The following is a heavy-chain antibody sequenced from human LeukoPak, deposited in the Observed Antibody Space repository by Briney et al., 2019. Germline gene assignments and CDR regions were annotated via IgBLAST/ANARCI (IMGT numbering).Heavy chain of an antibody. J-gene: IGHJ6*03. V-gene: IGHV3-9*01. D-gene: IGHD1-1*01. CDR2: ISWNSGSI. CDR3: AKDTDGTSSYYMDV. Sequence: GGSLRLSCAASGFTFDDYAMHWVRQAPGKGLEWVSGISWNSGSIGYADSVKGRFTISRDNAKNSLYLQMNSLRAEDTALYYCAKDTDGTSSYYMDVWGKGTTVTISS. CDR1: GFTFDDYA.